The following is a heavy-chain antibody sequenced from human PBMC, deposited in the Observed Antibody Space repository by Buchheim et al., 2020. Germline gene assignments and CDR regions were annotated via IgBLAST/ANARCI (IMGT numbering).Heavy chain of an antibody. CDR3: ARVYCSSTSCYVGYYYGMDV. J-gene: IGHJ6*02. D-gene: IGHD2-2*01. CDR2: INHSGST. CDR1: GGSFSGYY. Sequence: QVQLQQWGAGLLKPSETLSLTCAVSGGSFSGYYWSWIRQPPGKGLEWIGEINHSGSTNYNPSLKSRVTISVDTSKNPFSLKLSSVTDANTTGDYCARVYCSSTSCYVGYYYGMDVWGQGTT. V-gene: IGHV4-34*01.